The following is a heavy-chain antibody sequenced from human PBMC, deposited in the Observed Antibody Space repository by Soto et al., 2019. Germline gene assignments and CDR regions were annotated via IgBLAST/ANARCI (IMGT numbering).Heavy chain of an antibody. Sequence: SETLSLTCTISGGSISCFYWGWIRQPPGKGLEWIGNIYYSGSANYDPSLRSRVTISLNTSKDQFSLNLNSVTAADTAIYYCARWTYCGGDCYWLDFWGQGTLVTVS. J-gene: IGHJ4*02. CDR1: GGSISCFY. D-gene: IGHD2-21*02. CDR3: ARWTYCGGDCYWLDF. CDR2: IYYSGSA. V-gene: IGHV4-59*01.